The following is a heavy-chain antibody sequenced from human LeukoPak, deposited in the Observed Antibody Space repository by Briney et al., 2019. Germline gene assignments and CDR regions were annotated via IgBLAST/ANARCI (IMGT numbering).Heavy chain of an antibody. V-gene: IGHV3-48*01. CDR3: AKDLDPELYYYGMDV. J-gene: IGHJ6*02. Sequence: GGSLRLSCAASGFIFGDYSMNWVRQAPGKGLEWISYISGGSSDLHYADSVKGRFTISRDNAKNTLYLQMNSLRAEDTAVYYCAKDLDPELYYYGMDVWGQGTTVTVSS. CDR2: ISGGSSDL. CDR1: GFIFGDYS. D-gene: IGHD1-26*01.